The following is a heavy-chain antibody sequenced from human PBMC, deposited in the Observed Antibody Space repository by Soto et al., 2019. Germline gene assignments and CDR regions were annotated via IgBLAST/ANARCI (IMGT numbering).Heavy chain of an antibody. Sequence: PVKVSCKASGYTFTSYDISWVRQAPGQGLEWMGWISTYNGNTNYAQKLQGRVTMTTDTSTSTAYMELRSLRSDDTAVYYCARGFRVAATRWWLDPWGQGTLVTVSS. V-gene: IGHV1-18*01. D-gene: IGHD2-15*01. J-gene: IGHJ5*02. CDR2: ISTYNGNT. CDR3: ARGFRVAATRWWLDP. CDR1: GYTFTSYD.